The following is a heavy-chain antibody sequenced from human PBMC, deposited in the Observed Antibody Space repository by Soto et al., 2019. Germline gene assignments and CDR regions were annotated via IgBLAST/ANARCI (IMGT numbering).Heavy chain of an antibody. CDR3: AKEAPSSSGWYFPGRYFQH. D-gene: IGHD6-19*01. V-gene: IGHV3-30*18. Sequence: PGGSLRLSCAASGFTFSSYGMHWVRQAPGKGLEWVAVISYDGSNKYYADSVKGRFTISRDNSKNTLYLQMNSLRAEDTAVYYCAKEAPSSSGWYFPGRYFQHWGQGTLVTVSS. CDR1: GFTFSSYG. CDR2: ISYDGSNK. J-gene: IGHJ1*01.